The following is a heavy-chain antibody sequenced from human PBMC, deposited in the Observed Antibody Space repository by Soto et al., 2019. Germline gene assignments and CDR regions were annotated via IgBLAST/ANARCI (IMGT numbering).Heavy chain of an antibody. CDR1: GFTVSRNY. J-gene: IGHJ5*02. Sequence: EVHLVESGGGLVQPGGSLRLSCAASGFTVSRNYMRWVRQAPGKGLEWVSVLYSGGSTYYADSVKGRITIPRHNSKNALDLQINSMRAEDPAVDYCGRGLITYDWFGARGKGTLVTVSS. V-gene: IGHV3-53*04. D-gene: IGHD3-16*01. CDR2: LYSGGST. CDR3: GRGLITYDWFGA.